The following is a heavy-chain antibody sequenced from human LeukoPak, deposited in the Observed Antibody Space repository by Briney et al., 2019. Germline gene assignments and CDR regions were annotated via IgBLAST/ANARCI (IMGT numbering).Heavy chain of an antibody. D-gene: IGHD6-19*01. V-gene: IGHV1-24*01. CDR1: GYTLTELS. J-gene: IGHJ4*02. CDR2: LDPEDGET. CDR3: AGGSSGWYAAYFDY. Sequence: GASVNVSCKVSGYTLTELSMHWVRQAPGKGLEWMGGLDPEDGETIYAQNFQGRVTMTEDTSTDTAYMELSNLRSEDTAVYYCAGGSSGWYAAYFDYWGQGTLVTVSS.